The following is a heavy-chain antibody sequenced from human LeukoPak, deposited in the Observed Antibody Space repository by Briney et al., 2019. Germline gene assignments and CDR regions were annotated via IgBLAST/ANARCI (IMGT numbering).Heavy chain of an antibody. CDR1: GFTFSSDG. V-gene: IGHV3-33*01. Sequence: GGSLRLSCAASGFTFSSDGMHWVRQAPGKGLEWVAVIWYDGSNKYYADSVKGRFTISRDNSKNTLYLQMNSLRAEDTAVYYCARNGLSYSSGWYSNYYYYYYGMDVWGQGTRSPSP. D-gene: IGHD6-19*01. CDR3: ARNGLSYSSGWYSNYYYYYYGMDV. J-gene: IGHJ6*02. CDR2: IWYDGSNK.